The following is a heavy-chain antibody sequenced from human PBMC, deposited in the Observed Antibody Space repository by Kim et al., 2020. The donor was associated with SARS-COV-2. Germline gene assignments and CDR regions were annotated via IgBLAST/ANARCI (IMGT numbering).Heavy chain of an antibody. V-gene: IGHV4-34*01. D-gene: IGHD3-3*01. J-gene: IGHJ6*02. CDR1: GGSFSGYH. CDR2: INHSGGT. Sequence: SETMSLTCAVFGGSFSGYHWTWIRQPPGKGMEWIGEINHSGGTSYNPSVKIRVTISQDTSKNQSSLKLTAVTAADTAVYYCARGREGVVPSPILGLGPYYDYYATDVWGQGTTVTVSS. CDR3: ARGREGVVPSPILGLGPYYDYYATDV.